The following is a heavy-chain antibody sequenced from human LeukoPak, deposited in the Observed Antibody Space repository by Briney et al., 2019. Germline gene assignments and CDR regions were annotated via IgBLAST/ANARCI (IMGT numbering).Heavy chain of an antibody. Sequence: GASVKVSCKASGYTFTGYYMHWVRQAPGQGLEWMGWINPNSGGTNYAQKFQGRVTMTEDTSTDTAYMELSSLRSEDTAVYYCATSPYYYDSSGTHQYFDYWGQGTLVTVSS. V-gene: IGHV1-2*02. D-gene: IGHD3-22*01. CDR1: GYTFTGYY. J-gene: IGHJ4*02. CDR3: ATSPYYYDSSGTHQYFDY. CDR2: INPNSGGT.